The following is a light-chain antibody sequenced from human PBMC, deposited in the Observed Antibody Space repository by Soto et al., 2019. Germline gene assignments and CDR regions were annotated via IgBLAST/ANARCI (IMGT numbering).Light chain of an antibody. CDR2: GAS. Sequence: EIVLTQSPGTLSLSPGERAILSCRASQSVSSSYLAWYQQKPGQAPRLLIYGASSRATGIPDRFSGSGSGTDFTLTISRLEPEDFAVYYCQQYGSSLLFGPGTKVDIK. V-gene: IGKV3-20*01. CDR3: QQYGSSLL. CDR1: QSVSSSY. J-gene: IGKJ3*01.